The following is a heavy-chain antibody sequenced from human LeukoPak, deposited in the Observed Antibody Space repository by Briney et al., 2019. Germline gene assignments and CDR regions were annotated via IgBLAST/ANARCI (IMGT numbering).Heavy chain of an antibody. D-gene: IGHD3-10*01. V-gene: IGHV3-23*01. CDR1: GFTFSSYA. Sequence: QPGGSLRLSCAASGFTFSSYAMSWVRQAPGKGLGWVSAISGSGGSTYYADSVKGRFTISRDNSKNTLYLQTDSLRAEDTAVYYCANGTESHLWFGDLYNLHAFDIWGQGTMVTVSS. J-gene: IGHJ3*02. CDR2: ISGSGGST. CDR3: ANGTESHLWFGDLYNLHAFDI.